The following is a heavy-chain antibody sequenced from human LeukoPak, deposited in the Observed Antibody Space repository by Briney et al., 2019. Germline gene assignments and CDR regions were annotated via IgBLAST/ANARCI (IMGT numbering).Heavy chain of an antibody. Sequence: ASVKVSCKASGYTFTGYYMHWVRQAPGQGLEWMGWINPNSGGTNYAQRFQGRVTMTRDTSISTAYMELSRLRSDDTAVYYCARHTRSPAYYFDYWGQGTLVTVSS. D-gene: IGHD2-21*01. CDR3: ARHTRSPAYYFDY. CDR2: INPNSGGT. CDR1: GYTFTGYY. V-gene: IGHV1-2*02. J-gene: IGHJ4*02.